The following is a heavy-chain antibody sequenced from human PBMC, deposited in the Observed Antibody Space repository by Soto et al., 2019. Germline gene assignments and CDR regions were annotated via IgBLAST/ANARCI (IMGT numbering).Heavy chain of an antibody. J-gene: IGHJ6*02. CDR2: ISGSGGST. CDR1: GFTFSSYA. D-gene: IGHD6-13*01. V-gene: IGHV3-23*01. CDR3: AKDPSSSWYNGMDV. Sequence: EVQLLESGGGLVQPGWSLRLSCAASGFTFSSYAMSWVRQAPGKGLEWVSAISGSGGSTYYADSVKGRFTISRDNSKNTLYLQMNSLRAEDTAVYYCAKDPSSSWYNGMDVWGQGTTVTVSS.